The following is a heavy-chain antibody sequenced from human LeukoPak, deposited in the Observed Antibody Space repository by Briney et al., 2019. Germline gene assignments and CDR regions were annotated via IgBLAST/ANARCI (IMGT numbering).Heavy chain of an antibody. J-gene: IGHJ6*03. CDR3: ARESGDCSSTSCYRDYYYYYYMDV. D-gene: IGHD2-2*01. CDR1: GGSISSSNYY. CDR2: IYYSGST. Sequence: PSETLSLTCTVSGGSISSSNYYWGWIRQPPGKGLEWIGTIYYSGSTNYNPSLKSRVTMSVDTSKNQFSLKLSSVTAADTAVYYCARESGDCSSTSCYRDYYYYYYMDVWGKGTTVTISS. V-gene: IGHV4-39*07.